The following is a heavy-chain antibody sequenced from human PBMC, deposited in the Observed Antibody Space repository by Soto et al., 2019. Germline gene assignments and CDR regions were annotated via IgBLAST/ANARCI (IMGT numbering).Heavy chain of an antibody. CDR2: IIPILGIA. J-gene: IGHJ4*02. V-gene: IGHV1-69*02. CDR3: AGDQGSRSSFDY. CDR1: GGTFSSYT. D-gene: IGHD6-6*01. Sequence: QVQLVQSGAEVKKPGSSVKVSCKASGGTFSSYTISCVRQAPGQGLECMGRIIPILGIANYAQKFQGRVTITPDKSTSTAYMELSRLRSEETAVYYCAGDQGSRSSFDYWGQGTLVPGSS.